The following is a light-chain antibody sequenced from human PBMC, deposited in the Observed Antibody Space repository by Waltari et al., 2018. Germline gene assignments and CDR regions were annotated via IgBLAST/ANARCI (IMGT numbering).Light chain of an antibody. J-gene: IGLJ2*01. CDR1: NLRTYY. CDR3: HSRDSSGDVL. Sequence: SSELTQDPAVSVALGQTGRITCQGDNLRTYYVSWFQQKPGQAPALVIYGKNNRPSGIPDRFSASSSGSTASLTIIGAQAEDEADYYCHSRDSSGDVLIGGGTKLTVL. CDR2: GKN. V-gene: IGLV3-19*01.